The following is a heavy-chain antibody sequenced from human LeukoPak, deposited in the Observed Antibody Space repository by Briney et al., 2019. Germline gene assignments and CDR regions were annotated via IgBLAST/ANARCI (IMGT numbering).Heavy chain of an antibody. V-gene: IGHV1-2*02. Sequence: GASVKVSCKASGYTFTGYYMHWVRQAPGQGLEWMGWINPNSGGTNYTQKFQGRVTMTRDTSISTAYMELSRLRSDDTAVYYCARTPGYYDSSGYYDHDYWGQGTLVTVSS. CDR1: GYTFTGYY. CDR2: INPNSGGT. J-gene: IGHJ4*02. D-gene: IGHD3-22*01. CDR3: ARTPGYYDSSGYYDHDY.